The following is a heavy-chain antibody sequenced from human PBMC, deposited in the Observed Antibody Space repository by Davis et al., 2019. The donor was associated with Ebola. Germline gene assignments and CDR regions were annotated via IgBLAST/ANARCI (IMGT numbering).Heavy chain of an antibody. J-gene: IGHJ4*02. CDR3: ARDRLTAPTYFDY. Sequence: SETLSLTCTVSGGSISSGGYYWSWIRQHPGKGLEWIGYIYYSGSTYYNPSLKSRVTISVDTSKNQFSLKLSSVTAADTAVYYCARDRLTAPTYFDYWGQGTLVTVSS. V-gene: IGHV4-31*03. CDR1: GGSISSGGYY. CDR2: IYYSGST. D-gene: IGHD1-14*01.